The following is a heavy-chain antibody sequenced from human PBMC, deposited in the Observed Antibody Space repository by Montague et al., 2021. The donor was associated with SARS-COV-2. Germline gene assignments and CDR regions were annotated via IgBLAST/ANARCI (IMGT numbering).Heavy chain of an antibody. CDR2: MYYSGNT. D-gene: IGHD1-26*01. CDR3: ARGSYSGTYNTPLFDF. CDR1: GGSISSHY. Sequence: SETLSLTCTVSGGSISSHYWSWIRQPPGKGLEWIGYMYYSGNTSKNPSLRSRVTISLDTSKNQLSLKLNSVTAADTAVDYCARGSYSGTYNTPLFDFWGQGTLVTVSS. J-gene: IGHJ4*02. V-gene: IGHV4-59*11.